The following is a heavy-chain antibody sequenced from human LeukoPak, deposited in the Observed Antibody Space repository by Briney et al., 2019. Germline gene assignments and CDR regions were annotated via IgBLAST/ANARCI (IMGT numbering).Heavy chain of an antibody. J-gene: IGHJ5*02. CDR2: ISGSGTFT. D-gene: IGHD2-15*01. CDR1: GFTFSSYA. V-gene: IGHV3-23*01. CDR3: AKDPLGYCSGGSCHDWFDP. Sequence: GSLRLSCAASGFTFSSYAMSWVRQAPGKGLVWVSAISGSGTFTYYAGSVKGRFTISRDNSKNTLYLLMNSLRAEDTAVYYCAKDPLGYCSGGSCHDWFDPWGQGTLVSVSS.